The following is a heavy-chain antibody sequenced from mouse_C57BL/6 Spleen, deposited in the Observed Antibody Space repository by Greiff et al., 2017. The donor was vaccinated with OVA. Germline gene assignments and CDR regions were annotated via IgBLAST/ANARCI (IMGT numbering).Heavy chain of an antibody. J-gene: IGHJ4*01. D-gene: IGHD1-1*01. V-gene: IGHV1-50*01. Sequence: VKLQQPGAELVKPGASVKLSCKASGYTFTSYWMQWVKQRPGQGLEWIGEIDPSDSYTNYNQKFKGKATLTVDTSSSTAYMQLSSLTSEDSAVYYCARGGITTVVARAMDYWGQGTSVTVSS. CDR3: ARGGITTVVARAMDY. CDR2: IDPSDSYT. CDR1: GYTFTSYW.